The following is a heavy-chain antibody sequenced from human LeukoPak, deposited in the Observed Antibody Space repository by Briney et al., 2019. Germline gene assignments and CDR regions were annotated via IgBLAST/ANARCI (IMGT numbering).Heavy chain of an antibody. D-gene: IGHD2-21*02. Sequence: GGSLRLSCAASGFTFSSYAMHWVRQAPGKGLEWVAVISYDGSNKYYADSVKGRFTISRDNSKNTLYLQMNSLRAEDTAVYYCARVRAYCGGDCPFDYWGQGTLVTVSS. V-gene: IGHV3-30-3*01. CDR3: ARVRAYCGGDCPFDY. J-gene: IGHJ4*02. CDR2: ISYDGSNK. CDR1: GFTFSSYA.